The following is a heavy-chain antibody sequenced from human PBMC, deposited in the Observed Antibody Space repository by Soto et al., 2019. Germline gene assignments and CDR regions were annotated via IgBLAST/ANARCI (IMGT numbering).Heavy chain of an antibody. D-gene: IGHD3-10*01. CDR2: IYYSGSA. J-gene: IGHJ4*02. CDR3: ARTKYGSGSYYKRYSFDY. V-gene: IGHV4-61*01. CDR1: GGTISSGSYY. Sequence: PSETLSLTCTVSGGTISSGSYYWSWIRQPPGKGLEWIGYIYYSGSANYNPSFKSRVTMSVDTSRIQFSLQLSSVTAADTAVYYCARTKYGSGSYYKRYSFDYWGQGSLVTVPQ.